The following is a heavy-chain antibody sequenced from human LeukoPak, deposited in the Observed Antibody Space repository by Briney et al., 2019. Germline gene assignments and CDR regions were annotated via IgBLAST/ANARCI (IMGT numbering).Heavy chain of an antibody. CDR1: GFTFSSYW. CDR2: IKQDGSEK. J-gene: IGHJ4*02. CDR3: ARGPEGYTFGYNTGLFDF. D-gene: IGHD5-18*01. Sequence: GGSLRLSCAASGFTFSSYWMSWVRQAPGKGLEWVANIKQDGSEKYYVDSVKGRFTISKDFAKNSLYLQMISLSAEDTAVYYCARGPEGYTFGYNTGLFDFWGQGTLVTVSS. V-gene: IGHV3-7*01.